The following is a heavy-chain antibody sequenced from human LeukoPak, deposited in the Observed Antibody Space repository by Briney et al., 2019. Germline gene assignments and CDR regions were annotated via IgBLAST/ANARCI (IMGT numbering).Heavy chain of an antibody. CDR3: ARDYSDGVLYFDF. CDR1: GGSISSSSYY. J-gene: IGHJ4*02. Sequence: PSETLSLTCTVSGGSISSSSYYWGWIRQPPGKGLEWIGSIYYSGSTYYNPSLKSRAIISLDTSKNQFSLRLTSVTAADTAVYYCARDYSDGVLYFDFWGQGSLVIVSS. V-gene: IGHV4-39*07. CDR2: IYYSGST. D-gene: IGHD4-17*01.